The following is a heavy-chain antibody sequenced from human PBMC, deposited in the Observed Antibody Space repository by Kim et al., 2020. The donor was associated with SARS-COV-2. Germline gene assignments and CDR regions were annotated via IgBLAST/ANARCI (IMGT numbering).Heavy chain of an antibody. J-gene: IGHJ2*01. Sequence: RFTNSRDNSKNTLYLQMNSLRAEDTAVYYCAREYSPITMIVVVPTGYFDLWGRGTLVTVSS. V-gene: IGHV3-30*07. D-gene: IGHD3-22*01. CDR3: AREYSPITMIVVVPTGYFDL.